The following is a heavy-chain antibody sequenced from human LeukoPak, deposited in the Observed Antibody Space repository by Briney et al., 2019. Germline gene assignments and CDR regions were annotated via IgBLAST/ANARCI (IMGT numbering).Heavy chain of an antibody. CDR2: IYHSGST. Sequence: PSQTLSLTCTVSGGSISSGGYYWSWIRQPPGKGLEWIGYIYHSGSTYYNPSLKSRVTISVDRSKNQFSLKLSSVTAADTAVYYCASNYYDSSGYYRSAFDIWGQGTMVTVSS. J-gene: IGHJ3*02. D-gene: IGHD3-22*01. CDR3: ASNYYDSSGYYRSAFDI. CDR1: GGSISSGGYY. V-gene: IGHV4-30-2*01.